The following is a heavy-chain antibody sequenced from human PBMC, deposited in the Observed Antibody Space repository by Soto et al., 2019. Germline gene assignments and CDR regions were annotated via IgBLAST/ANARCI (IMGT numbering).Heavy chain of an antibody. CDR3: TRGGDAYKNGH. J-gene: IGHJ4*02. D-gene: IGHD2-21*01. V-gene: IGHV4-39*01. CDR2: IYYSGRA. CDR1: GGSITSSSYY. Sequence: PSETLSLTCTVSGGSITSSSYYWGWIRQPPGKGLEWIGSIYYSGRAYYSPSLKSRVTISVDTSKDQFSLKLSSVTAAGTAVYYCTRGGDAYKNGHWGQGTLVTVSS.